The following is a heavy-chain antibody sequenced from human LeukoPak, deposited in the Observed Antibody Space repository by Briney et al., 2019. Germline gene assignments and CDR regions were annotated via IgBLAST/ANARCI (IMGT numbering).Heavy chain of an antibody. V-gene: IGHV1-46*01. CDR2: INPSGGST. CDR3: ARGAEAETSPLDF. CDR1: VYTFTSYY. Sequence: ASVKVSCKSSVYTFTSYYMHWVRPAPGQGLEWMGIINPSGGSTNYAQKFQGRVTMTRDTSINTDYMEMKRVTSDETAVYYCARGAEAETSPLDFWGQGTLVIVS. J-gene: IGHJ4*02. D-gene: IGHD6-13*01.